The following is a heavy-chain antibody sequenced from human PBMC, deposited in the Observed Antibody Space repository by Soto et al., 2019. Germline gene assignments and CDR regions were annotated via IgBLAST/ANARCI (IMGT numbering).Heavy chain of an antibody. J-gene: IGHJ4*02. CDR2: VSPTGDTV. V-gene: IGHV3-9*01. CDR1: GFRFEQYV. Sequence: VQVVASGGGLVQPGRSLRLSCAVSGFRFEQYVMHWARQAPGKGLECVSTVSPTGDTVAYADSVEGRFTVSRDNAKNSLYLQMNRLKGDDTAFYYCITDAPNGSIDDWGQGTLVTVSS. D-gene: IGHD3-10*01. CDR3: ITDAPNGSIDD.